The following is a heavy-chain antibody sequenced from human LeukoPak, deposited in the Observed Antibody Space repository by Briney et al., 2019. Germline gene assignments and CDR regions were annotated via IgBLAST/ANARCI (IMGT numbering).Heavy chain of an antibody. V-gene: IGHV3-49*04. J-gene: IGHJ4*02. Sequence: GALRLSCTASGFTFCDYAMSWVRQAPGKGLEWVGFIISKAYGGTTEYAASVKGRFTISRDDSKSIAYLQMNSLKTEDTAVYYCTRVIAVAGPNNYYFDYWGQGTLVTVSS. CDR3: TRVIAVAGPNNYYFDY. CDR1: GFTFCDYA. D-gene: IGHD6-19*01. CDR2: IISKAYGGTT.